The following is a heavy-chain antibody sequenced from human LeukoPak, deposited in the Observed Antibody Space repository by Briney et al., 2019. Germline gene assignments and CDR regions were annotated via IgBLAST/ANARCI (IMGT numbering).Heavy chain of an antibody. CDR3: AKDASCRE. CDR1: GFTFSSYE. V-gene: IGHV3-48*03. J-gene: IGHJ4*02. Sequence: PGGSLRLSCAASGFTFSSYEMNWVRQAPGKGLEWVSYISSSGSTIYYADSVRGRFTISRDNSKNTLYLQVNSLRAEDTAVYYCAKDASCREWGRGTLVTVSS. CDR2: ISSSGSTI. D-gene: IGHD5-24*01.